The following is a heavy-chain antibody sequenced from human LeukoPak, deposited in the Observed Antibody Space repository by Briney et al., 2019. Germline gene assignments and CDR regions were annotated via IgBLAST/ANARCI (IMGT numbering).Heavy chain of an antibody. J-gene: IGHJ4*02. CDR2: INHSGST. CDR3: ARVGVARGY. V-gene: IGHV4-34*01. D-gene: IGHD3-10*01. Sequence: SETLSLTGAVYGGSFSGYYWGWIRQPPGKGLEWIGEINHSGSTNYNPSLKSRVTISVDTSKNQFSLKLSSVTAADTAVYYCARVGVARGYWGQGTLVTVSS. CDR1: GGSFSGYY.